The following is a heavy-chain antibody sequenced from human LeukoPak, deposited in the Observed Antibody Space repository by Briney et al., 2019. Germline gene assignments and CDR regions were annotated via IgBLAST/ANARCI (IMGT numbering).Heavy chain of an antibody. D-gene: IGHD3-3*01. J-gene: IGHJ3*01. CDR2: IYSVGST. Sequence: GGSLTLSCAASGFTFNTYAMHWVRQPPAKGLEGVSVIYSVGSTYYADSVKRRFTIPRDNSKNTLYLQMNSLRAEDRAVYYCARFVLVGVDAFDLWGQGTMVAVSS. CDR1: GFTFNTYA. CDR3: ARFVLVGVDAFDL. V-gene: IGHV3-53*01.